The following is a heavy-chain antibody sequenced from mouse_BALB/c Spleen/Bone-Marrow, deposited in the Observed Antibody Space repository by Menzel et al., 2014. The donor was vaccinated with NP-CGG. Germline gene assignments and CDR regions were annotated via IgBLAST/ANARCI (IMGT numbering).Heavy chain of an antibody. J-gene: IGHJ2*01. V-gene: IGHV10-1*02. D-gene: IGHD2-1*01. Sequence: EVHLVESGGGLVQPTGSLKLSCAASGFTFKTYAMNWVRQAPGKGLEWVAHIRSKSNNYATYYADSVKDRFTISRDDSQSMLYLQMNNLKTEDTAIYSCARGYGNLDYWGQGTTLTVSS. CDR3: ARGYGNLDY. CDR2: IRSKSNNYAT. CDR1: GFTFKTYA.